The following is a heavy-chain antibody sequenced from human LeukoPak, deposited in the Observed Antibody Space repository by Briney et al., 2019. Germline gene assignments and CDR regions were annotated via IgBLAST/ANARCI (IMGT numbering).Heavy chain of an antibody. CDR3: ATPTRGGIAVTGTFGH. J-gene: IGHJ4*02. CDR1: GGAFTGYY. CDR2: INHSGAT. V-gene: IGHV4-34*01. Sequence: SETLSLTCAGSGGAFTGYYWSWIRQPPGKGLEWIGEINHSGATNYNPSLKSRATISVDTSKNQFSLRLTSVSAADTGVYYCATPTRGGIAVTGTFGHWGQGTQVTVSS. D-gene: IGHD6-19*01.